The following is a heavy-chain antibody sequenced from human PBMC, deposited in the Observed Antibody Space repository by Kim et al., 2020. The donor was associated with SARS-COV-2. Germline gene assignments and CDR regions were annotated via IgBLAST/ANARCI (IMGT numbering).Heavy chain of an antibody. V-gene: IGHV1-3*01. CDR2: INAGNGNT. Sequence: ASVKVSCKASGYTFTSYAMHWVRQAPGQRLEWMGWINAGNGNTKYSQKFQGRVTITRDTSASTAYMELSSLRSEDTAVYYCASSDSPWQWGSGRLDPCGQGALVTVSS. CDR1: GYTFTSYA. CDR3: ASSDSPWQWGSGRLDP. D-gene: IGHD6-19*01. J-gene: IGHJ5*02.